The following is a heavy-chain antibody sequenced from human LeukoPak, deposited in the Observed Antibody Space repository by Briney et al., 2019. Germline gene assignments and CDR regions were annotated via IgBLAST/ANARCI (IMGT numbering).Heavy chain of an antibody. CDR1: GGSFSGYY. Sequence: KPSETLSLTCAVYGGSFSGYYWSWIRQPPGKGLEWIGEINHSGSTNYNPSLKSRVTISVGTSKNQFSLKLSSVTTADTAVYYCASRYNWNYGPFYYFDYWGQGTLVTVSS. CDR2: INHSGST. V-gene: IGHV4-34*01. D-gene: IGHD1-7*01. J-gene: IGHJ4*02. CDR3: ASRYNWNYGPFYYFDY.